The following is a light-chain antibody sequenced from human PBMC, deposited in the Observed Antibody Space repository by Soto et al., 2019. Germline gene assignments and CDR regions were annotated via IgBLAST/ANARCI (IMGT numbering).Light chain of an antibody. V-gene: IGLV2-14*01. CDR3: CSYTTSNTRQIV. CDR1: SSDVGGYNY. CDR2: DVS. J-gene: IGLJ1*01. Sequence: QSVLTQPAPVSGAPGQSITISCTGTSSDVGGYNYVSWYQQHPGKAPKFMIYDVSNRPSGVSNRFSGSKSGNTASLTISGLQAEDEADYYCCSYTTSNTRQIVFGTGTKDTVL.